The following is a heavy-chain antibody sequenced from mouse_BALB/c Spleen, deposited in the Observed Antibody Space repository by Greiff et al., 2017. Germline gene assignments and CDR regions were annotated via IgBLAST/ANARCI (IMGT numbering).Heavy chain of an antibody. V-gene: IGHV1-69*02. CDR2: IDPSDSYT. J-gene: IGHJ4*01. Sequence: QVQLQQPGAELVKPGASVKLSCKASGYTFTSYWMHWVKQRPGQGLEWIGEIDPSDSYTNYNQKFKGKATLTVDKSSSTAYMQLSSLTSEDSAVYYCARSRLPYDAMDYWGQGTSVTVSS. CDR3: ARSRLPYDAMDY. CDR1: GYTFTSYW.